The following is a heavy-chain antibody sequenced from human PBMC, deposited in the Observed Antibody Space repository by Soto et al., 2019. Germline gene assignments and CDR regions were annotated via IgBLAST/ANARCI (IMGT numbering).Heavy chain of an antibody. J-gene: IGHJ6*02. D-gene: IGHD6-19*01. CDR2: IWYDGSNK. CDR3: AREGGIAVAGHYYYGMDV. V-gene: IGHV3-33*01. CDR1: GFTFSSYG. Sequence: GGSLRLSCAASGFTFSSYGMHWVRQAPGKGLEWVAVIWYDGSNKYYADSVKGRFTIPRDNSKNTLYLQMNSLRAEDTAVYYCAREGGIAVAGHYYYGMDVWGQGTTVTVSS.